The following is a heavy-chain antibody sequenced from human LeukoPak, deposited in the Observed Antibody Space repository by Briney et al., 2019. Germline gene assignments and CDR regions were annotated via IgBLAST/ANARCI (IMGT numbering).Heavy chain of an antibody. D-gene: IGHD3-22*01. V-gene: IGHV3-21*01. CDR3: ARGVPNYYYDSSGYYLLDY. CDR2: ISSSSSYI. J-gene: IGHJ4*02. Sequence: GESLRLSCAASGFTFSSYSMNWVRQAPGKGLEWVSSISSSSSYIYYADSVKGRFTISRDNAKNSLYLQMNSLRAEDTAVYYCARGVPNYYYDSSGYYLLDYWGQGTLVTVSS. CDR1: GFTFSSYS.